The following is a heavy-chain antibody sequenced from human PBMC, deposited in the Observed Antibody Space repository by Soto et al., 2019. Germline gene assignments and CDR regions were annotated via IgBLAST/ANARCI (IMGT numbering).Heavy chain of an antibody. CDR1: GGCLNGYS. J-gene: IGHJ6*02. Sequence: SETLSLTCNVSGGCLNGYSLNWILQPPGKGLESIGYIFSSGTTKYNPSLKSRLIISIDMPKRQFSLKLTSVTADDTAVYYCARGRHAGSFYVVDMWGQGTTVTVSS. CDR2: IFSSGTT. V-gene: IGHV4-59*01. D-gene: IGHD6-13*01. CDR3: ARGRHAGSFYVVDM.